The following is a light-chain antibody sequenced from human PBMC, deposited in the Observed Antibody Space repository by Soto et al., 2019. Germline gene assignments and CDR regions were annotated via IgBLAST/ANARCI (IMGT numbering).Light chain of an antibody. CDR3: QQSSTTPRT. CDR1: QSISTY. J-gene: IGKJ1*01. CDR2: AAS. Sequence: DIQMTQSPSSLSASVGDRVTITCRASQSISTYLNWYQQKPGKAPKLLNYAASTLQSGVPSRFSGSGSGTDFRLTITSLQPEDIATYYCQQSSTTPRTFGQGTNVDFK. V-gene: IGKV1-39*01.